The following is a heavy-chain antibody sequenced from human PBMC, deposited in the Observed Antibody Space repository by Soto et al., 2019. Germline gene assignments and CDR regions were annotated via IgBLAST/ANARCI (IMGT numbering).Heavy chain of an antibody. CDR1: GFTFSSYE. J-gene: IGHJ4*02. Sequence: GGSLRLSCAASGFTFSSYEMNWVRQAPGKGLEWVSYISSSGSTIYYADSVKGRFTISRDNAKNSLYLQMNSLRAEDAAVYYWSRQPEDYGGNSGVRGGLDYWGQGTLVTVSS. CDR2: ISSSGSTI. D-gene: IGHD4-17*01. CDR3: SRQPEDYGGNSGVRGGLDY. V-gene: IGHV3-48*03.